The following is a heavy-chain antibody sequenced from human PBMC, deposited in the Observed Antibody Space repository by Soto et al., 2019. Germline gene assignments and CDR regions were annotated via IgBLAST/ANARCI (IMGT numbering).Heavy chain of an antibody. V-gene: IGHV1-8*01. Sequence: QVQLVQSGAEVKKPGASVKVSCKASGYTFITYDINWVRQATGQGLGWVGWVNPDSGKTDYARKFQGRVTMTRNTSISTVYMELSVLRSEDTAVYYCARGNWFDPWGQGTLVTVSS. J-gene: IGHJ5*02. CDR3: ARGNWFDP. CDR2: VNPDSGKT. CDR1: GYTFITYD.